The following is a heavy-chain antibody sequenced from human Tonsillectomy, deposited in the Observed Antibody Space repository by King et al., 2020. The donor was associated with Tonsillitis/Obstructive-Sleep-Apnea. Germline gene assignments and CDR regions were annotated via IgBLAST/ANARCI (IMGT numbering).Heavy chain of an antibody. D-gene: IGHD2-15*01. CDR2: INPNSGGT. CDR3: APLAAAAGGEAFAI. J-gene: IGHJ3*02. Sequence: VQLVESGAEVKKPGASVKVSCKASGYTFTGYYMHWVRQAPGQGLEWMGWINPNSGGTNYAQKFQGRVTMTRDTCISTACMELSRLRSDDTAVYYCAPLAAAAGGEAFAIWGQGAMVTVSS. CDR1: GYTFTGYY. V-gene: IGHV1-2*02.